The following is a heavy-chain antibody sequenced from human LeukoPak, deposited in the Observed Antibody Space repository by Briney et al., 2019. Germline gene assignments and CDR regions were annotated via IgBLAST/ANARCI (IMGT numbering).Heavy chain of an antibody. CDR2: ISSNGGST. Sequence: GGSLRLSCAASGFTFSRYAMHWVRQAPGKGLEYVSAISSNGGSTYYANSVKGRFTISRDNSKNTLYLQMGSLRAEDMAVYYCARGELRYFDWLPPDYWGQGTLVTVSS. J-gene: IGHJ4*02. CDR3: ARGELRYFDWLPPDY. D-gene: IGHD3-9*01. CDR1: GFTFSRYA. V-gene: IGHV3-64*01.